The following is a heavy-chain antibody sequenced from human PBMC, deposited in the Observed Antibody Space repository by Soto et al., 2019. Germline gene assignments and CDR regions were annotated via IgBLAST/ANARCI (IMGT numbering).Heavy chain of an antibody. CDR3: ARGAWNNYVPDY. CDR1: GFTVSSNY. CDR2: IYSFGST. Sequence: QPGGSLRLSCAASGFTVSSNYMSWVRQAPGKGLEWVSVIYSFGSTYHADSVKGRFTISRDNSENTLYLQMNSLRAEDTAVYYCARGAWNNYVPDYWGRGTLVTVSS. D-gene: IGHD4-4*01. J-gene: IGHJ4*02. V-gene: IGHV3-53*01.